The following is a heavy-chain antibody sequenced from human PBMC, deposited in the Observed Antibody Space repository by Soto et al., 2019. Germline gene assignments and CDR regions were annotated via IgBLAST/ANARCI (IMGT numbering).Heavy chain of an antibody. Sequence: QVQLVESGGGVVQPGRSLRLSCAASGFTFSSYGMHWVRQAPGKGLEWVAVIWYDGSNKYYADSVKGRFTISRDNSKNTLYLQMNSLRAEDTAVYDCARDALGTVTTPYFDYWGQGTLVTVSS. J-gene: IGHJ4*02. CDR1: GFTFSSYG. CDR3: ARDALGTVTTPYFDY. CDR2: IWYDGSNK. V-gene: IGHV3-33*01. D-gene: IGHD4-17*01.